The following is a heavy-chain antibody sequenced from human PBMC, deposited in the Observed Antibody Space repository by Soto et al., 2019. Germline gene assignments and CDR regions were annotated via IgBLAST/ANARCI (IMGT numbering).Heavy chain of an antibody. CDR1: GGSINSDDYY. Sequence: QVQLQESGPGLVKPSQTLSLSCTVSGGSINSDDYYWSWIRQPPGKGLEWIGYIYYTGSTSYNPSLAGRVTISLDSSKNQFSLKLNSVTAADTAVYYCARVLAPSSGYYYPFFDYWGQGILVTVSS. J-gene: IGHJ4*02. CDR2: IYYTGST. D-gene: IGHD3-22*01. CDR3: ARVLAPSSGYYYPFFDY. V-gene: IGHV4-30-4*01.